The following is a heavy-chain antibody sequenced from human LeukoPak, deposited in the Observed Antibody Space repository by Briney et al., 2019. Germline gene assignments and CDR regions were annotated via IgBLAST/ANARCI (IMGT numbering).Heavy chain of an antibody. CDR2: IYYSGST. CDR3: ARDSPVDTAMVN. V-gene: IGHV4-61*01. J-gene: IGHJ4*02. CDR1: GGSISSSSYY. Sequence: SETLSLTCTVSGGSISSSSYYWSWIRQPPGKGLEWIGYIYYSGSTNYNPSLKSRVTISVDTSKNQFSLKLSSVTAADTAVYYCARDSPVDTAMVNWGQGTLSPSPQ. D-gene: IGHD5-18*01.